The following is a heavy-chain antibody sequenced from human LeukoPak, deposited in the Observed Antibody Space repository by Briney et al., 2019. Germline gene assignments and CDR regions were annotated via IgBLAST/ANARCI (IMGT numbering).Heavy chain of an antibody. CDR3: ARSSVNLVVVPAAIEPSDY. V-gene: IGHV4-39*07. J-gene: IGHJ4*02. D-gene: IGHD2-2*01. Sequence: SETLSLTCTVSGGSISSSSYYWGWIRQPPGKGLEWIGSIYYSGSTYYNPSLKSRVTISVDTSKNQFSLKLSSVTAADTAVYYCARSSVNLVVVPAAIEPSDYWGQGTLVTVSS. CDR1: GGSISSSSYY. CDR2: IYYSGST.